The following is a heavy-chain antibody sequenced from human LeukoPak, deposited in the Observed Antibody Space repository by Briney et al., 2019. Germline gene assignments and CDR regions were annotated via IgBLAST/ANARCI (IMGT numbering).Heavy chain of an antibody. CDR2: LYYSGRT. CDR3: ARGAALVTDKYFDY. V-gene: IGHV4-59*08. CDR1: GDSISSYF. Sequence: SETLSLTCTVSGDSISSYFWCWIRQPPGKGLEWIGCLYYSGRTNYSPSLTSRVTLSADTSKNQFSLKLTSVTAADTAMYYCARGAALVTDKYFDYWGHGTLVTVTS. D-gene: IGHD5-18*01. J-gene: IGHJ4*01.